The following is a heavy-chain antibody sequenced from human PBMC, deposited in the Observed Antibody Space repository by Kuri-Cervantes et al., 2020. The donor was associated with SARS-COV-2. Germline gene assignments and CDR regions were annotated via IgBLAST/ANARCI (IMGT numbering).Heavy chain of an antibody. CDR2: IWYDGSNK. V-gene: IGHV3-33*08. J-gene: IGHJ4*02. Sequence: GGSLRLSCAASGFTFSSYGMHWVRQAPGKGLEWVAVIWYDGSNKYYADSVKGRFTISRDNSKSTLYLQMNSLRAEDTAVYYCARGGCSSTSCLPFDYWGQGTLVTVSS. CDR3: ARGGCSSTSCLPFDY. D-gene: IGHD2-2*01. CDR1: GFTFSSYG.